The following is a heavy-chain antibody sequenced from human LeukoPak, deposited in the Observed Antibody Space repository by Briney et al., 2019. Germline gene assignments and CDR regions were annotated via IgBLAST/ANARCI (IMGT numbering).Heavy chain of an antibody. V-gene: IGHV3-30-3*01. CDR1: GFTFSSYA. CDR2: ISYDGSNK. D-gene: IGHD2-2*01. Sequence: GGSLRLSCAASGFTFSSYAMHWVRQAPGKGLEWVAVISYDGSNKYYVDSVKGRFTISRDNSKSTLYLHMNSLRAEDTAIYYCAKQRSEVPVAASNYWGQGTLVTVSS. CDR3: AKQRSEVPVAASNY. J-gene: IGHJ4*02.